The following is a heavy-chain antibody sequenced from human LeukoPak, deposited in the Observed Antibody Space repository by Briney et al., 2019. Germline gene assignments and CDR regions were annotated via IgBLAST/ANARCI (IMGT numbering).Heavy chain of an antibody. CDR2: LILVEST. V-gene: IGHV4-34*01. Sequence: SETLSLTCAVYGGSSIGSSWSWLRHPPGKGREWMGELILVESTNYNPSLKSRVTISVDTSKNQFSLKLSSVTAADTAVYYCARGRGPQQLVLLGSRKNWFDPWGQGTLVTVSS. J-gene: IGHJ5*02. CDR1: GGSSIGSS. CDR3: ARGRGPQQLVLLGSRKNWFDP. D-gene: IGHD6-13*01.